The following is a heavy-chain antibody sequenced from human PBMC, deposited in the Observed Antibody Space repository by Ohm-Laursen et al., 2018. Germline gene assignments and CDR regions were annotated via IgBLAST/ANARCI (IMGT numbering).Heavy chain of an antibody. CDR1: GFTFSSYG. CDR2: ISYDGSNK. CDR3: ARAQRLVASANDY. Sequence: SLRLSCAASGFTFSSYGMHWVRQAPGKGLEWVAVISYDGSNKYYADSVKGRFTISRDNAKNTLYLQMNSLRGDDTAVYYCARAQRLVASANDYWGQGTLVTVSS. J-gene: IGHJ4*02. V-gene: IGHV3-30*03. D-gene: IGHD5-12*01.